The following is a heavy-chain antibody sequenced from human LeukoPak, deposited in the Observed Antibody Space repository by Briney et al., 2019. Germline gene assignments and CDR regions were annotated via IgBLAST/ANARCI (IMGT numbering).Heavy chain of an antibody. J-gene: IGHJ4*02. CDR2: INHSGST. V-gene: IGHV4-34*01. CDR1: GGSFSGYY. D-gene: IGHD6-13*01. CDR3: ARGSDTGAGLY. Sequence: SETLSLTCAVYGGSFSGYYWSWIRQPPGKGLEWIGEINHSGSTNYNPSLKSRVSISLDSSKNQFSLKVSSVTAAGTAVYYCARGSDTGAGLYWGQGALVAVSS.